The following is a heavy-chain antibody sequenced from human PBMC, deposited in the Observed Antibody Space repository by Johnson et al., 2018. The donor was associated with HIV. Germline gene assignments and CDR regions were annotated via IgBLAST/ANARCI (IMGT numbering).Heavy chain of an antibody. CDR1: GFTFSSYW. CDR2: IKQDGSEK. D-gene: IGHD1-26*01. J-gene: IGHJ3*02. V-gene: IGHV3-7*05. Sequence: VQLVESGGGLVQPGGSLTLSCAASGFTFSSYWMSWVRQAPGKGLEWVANIKQDGSEKYYVDSVKGRFTISRDNAKNSLYLQMNNLRAEDTAVYYCAKEGGGATELHFSNAFDIWGQGTMVTVSS. CDR3: AKEGGGATELHFSNAFDI.